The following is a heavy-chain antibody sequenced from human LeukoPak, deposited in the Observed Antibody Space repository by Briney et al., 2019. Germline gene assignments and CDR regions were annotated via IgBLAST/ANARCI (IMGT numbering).Heavy chain of an antibody. CDR3: ARGESLYYYDSSGRDY. J-gene: IGHJ4*02. CDR1: GYTFTSYG. Sequence: ASVKVSCKASGYTFTSYGISWVRQAPGQGLEWMGWISAYNGNTNYAQKLQGRVTMTTDTSTSTAYMELRSLRSDDTAVYYCARGESLYYYDSSGRDYWGQGTLVTVSS. CDR2: ISAYNGNT. D-gene: IGHD3-22*01. V-gene: IGHV1-18*01.